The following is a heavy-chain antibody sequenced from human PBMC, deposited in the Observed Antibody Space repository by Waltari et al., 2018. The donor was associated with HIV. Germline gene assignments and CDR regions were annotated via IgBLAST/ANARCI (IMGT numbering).Heavy chain of an antibody. Sequence: QLQLVESGGGVVQPGRSLRLSCAASGFTFKPYGMHWVRQAPGKGLEWVAVISYDGSNKDYGDSVKGRFTISKDNSKSTLYLQMNSLRAEDTAVYYCAKDISANYYDSQGGWYYDLWGRGTLVTVFS. CDR2: ISYDGSNK. V-gene: IGHV3-30*18. J-gene: IGHJ2*01. D-gene: IGHD3-22*01. CDR1: GFTFKPYG. CDR3: AKDISANYYDSQGGWYYDL.